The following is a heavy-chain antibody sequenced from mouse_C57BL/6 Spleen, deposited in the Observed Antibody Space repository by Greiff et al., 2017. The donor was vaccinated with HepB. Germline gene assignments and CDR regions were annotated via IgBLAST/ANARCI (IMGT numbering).Heavy chain of an antibody. CDR3: ARSIYYDYDTGFAY. Sequence: QVQLKESGPGLAQPSQSLSITCTVSGFSLTSYGVHWVRQSPGKGLEWLGVIWSGGSTDYNAAFISRLSISKDNSKSQVFFKMNSLQADDTAIYYCARSIYYDYDTGFAYWGQGTLVTVSA. J-gene: IGHJ3*01. CDR1: GFSLTSYG. V-gene: IGHV2-2*01. D-gene: IGHD2-4*01. CDR2: IWSGGST.